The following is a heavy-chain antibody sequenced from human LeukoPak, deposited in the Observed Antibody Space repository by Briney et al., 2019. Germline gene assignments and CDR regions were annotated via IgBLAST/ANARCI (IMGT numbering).Heavy chain of an antibody. CDR3: ARAGDSGSYYRYYYYYMDV. D-gene: IGHD1-26*01. CDR1: GYTFTSYD. J-gene: IGHJ6*03. Sequence: ASVKVSCKASGYTFTSYDINWVRQATGQGLEWMGWMNPNSGNTGYAQKFQGRVTMTRNTSISTAYMELSSLRSEDTAVYYCARAGDSGSYYRYYYYYMDVWGKGTTVTVSS. CDR2: MNPNSGNT. V-gene: IGHV1-8*01.